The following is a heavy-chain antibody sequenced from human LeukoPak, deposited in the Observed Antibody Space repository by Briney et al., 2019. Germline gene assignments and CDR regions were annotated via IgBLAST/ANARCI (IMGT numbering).Heavy chain of an antibody. CDR2: INHSGST. J-gene: IGHJ5*01. Sequence: PSETLSLTCAVYGGSFSGYYWSWLRQPPGKGLEWIGEINHSGSTNYNPSLKSRVTISVDTSKNQFSLKLSSVTAADTAVYYCASEPRGVYNWFDPWGQGTLVTVSS. CDR1: GGSFSGYY. D-gene: IGHD3-10*01. V-gene: IGHV4-34*01. CDR3: ASEPRGVYNWFDP.